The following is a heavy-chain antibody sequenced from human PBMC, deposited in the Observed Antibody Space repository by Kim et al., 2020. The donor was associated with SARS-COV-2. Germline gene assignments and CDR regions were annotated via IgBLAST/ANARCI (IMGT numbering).Heavy chain of an antibody. CDR2: INPSGGST. D-gene: IGHD3-3*01. J-gene: IGHJ5*02. V-gene: IGHV1-46*01. CDR3: AREYYDFWSGYSKNWFDP. Sequence: ASVKVSCKASGYTFTSYYMHWVRQAPGQGLEWMGIINPSGGSTSYAQKFQGRVTMTRDTSTSTVYMELSSLRSEDTAVYYCAREYYDFWSGYSKNWFDPWGQGTLVTVSS. CDR1: GYTFTSYY.